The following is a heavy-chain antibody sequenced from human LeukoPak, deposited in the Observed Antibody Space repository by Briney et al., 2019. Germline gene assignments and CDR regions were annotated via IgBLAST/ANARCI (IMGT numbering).Heavy chain of an antibody. CDR3: TVNYGNDY. Sequence: QAGGSLKLSCAASGFTFSGSAMHWVRQASGKGLEWVGRIRSKANSYATAYAASVKGRFTISRDDSKSTEYLQMDSLKTEDTAVYYCTVNYGNDYWGQGTLVTVSS. J-gene: IGHJ4*02. V-gene: IGHV3-73*01. CDR2: IRSKANSYAT. CDR1: GFTFSGSA. D-gene: IGHD3-10*01.